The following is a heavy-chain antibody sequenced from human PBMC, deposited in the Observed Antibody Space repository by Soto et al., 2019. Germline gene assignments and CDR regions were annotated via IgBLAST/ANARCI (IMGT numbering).Heavy chain of an antibody. V-gene: IGHV3-30*18. D-gene: IGHD6-19*01. CDR3: AKSKGYSSGLTGY. CDR2: ISYDGSNK. J-gene: IGHJ4*02. Sequence: PGGSLRLSCAASGFTFSSYGMHWVRQAPGKGLEWVAVISYDGSNKYYADSVKGRFTISRDNFKNTLYLQMNSLRAEDTAVYYCAKSKGYSSGLTGYWGQGTLVTVSS. CDR1: GFTFSSYG.